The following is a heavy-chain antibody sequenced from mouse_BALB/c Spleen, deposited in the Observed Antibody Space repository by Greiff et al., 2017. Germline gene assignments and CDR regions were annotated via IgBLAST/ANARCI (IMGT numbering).Heavy chain of an antibody. CDR3: ARSGYDYAMDY. CDR1: GYSITSDYA. D-gene: IGHD2-3*01. Sequence: EVKLQESGPGLVKPSQSLSLTCTVTGYSITSDYAWNWIRQFPGNKLGWMGYISYSGSTSYNPSLKSRISITRDTSKNQFFLQLNSVTTEDTATYYCARSGYDYAMDYWGQGTSVTVSS. CDR2: ISYSGST. J-gene: IGHJ4*01. V-gene: IGHV3-2*02.